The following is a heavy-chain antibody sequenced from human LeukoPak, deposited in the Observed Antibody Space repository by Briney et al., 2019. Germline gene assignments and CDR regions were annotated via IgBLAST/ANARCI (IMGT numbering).Heavy chain of an antibody. D-gene: IGHD3-16*01. CDR3: ARAQYDYGDY. Sequence: AGSLRLSCAASGFTFSSYSMNWARQAPGKGLEWVSSISSSSSYIYYADSVKGRFTISRDNAKNSLYLQMNSLRAEDTAVYYCARAQYDYGDYWGQGTLVTVSS. CDR2: ISSSSSYI. J-gene: IGHJ4*02. V-gene: IGHV3-21*01. CDR1: GFTFSSYS.